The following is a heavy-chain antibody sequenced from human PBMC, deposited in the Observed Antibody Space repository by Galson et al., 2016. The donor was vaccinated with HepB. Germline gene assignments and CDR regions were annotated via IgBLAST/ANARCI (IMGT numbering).Heavy chain of an antibody. CDR3: VRGSTAPDV. D-gene: IGHD1-26*01. CDR2: ITNNADTT. V-gene: IGHV3-64*04. J-gene: IGHJ6*04. Sequence: SLRLSCAASGFSYSRYAMYWVRQAPGKGLEFVSGITNNADTTDYADSVKGRFTISRDNSRTLLFLQMNSLKTEDTGVYYCVRGSTAPDVWGKGTTVTVSS. CDR1: GFSYSRYA.